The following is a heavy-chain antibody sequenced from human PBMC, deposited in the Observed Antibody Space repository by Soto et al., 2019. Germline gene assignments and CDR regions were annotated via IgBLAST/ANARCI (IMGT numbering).Heavy chain of an antibody. V-gene: IGHV3-30-3*01. J-gene: IGHJ4*02. Sequence: QVQLVESGGGVVQPGRSLRLSCAASGFTFSSYAMHWVRQAPGKGLEWVAVISYDGSNKYYADSVKGRFTISRDNSKNTLYLQMNSLRAEDTAVYYCASEHYCGGDCYSGQGLFGYWGLGTLVTVSS. CDR3: ASEHYCGGDCYSGQGLFGY. CDR1: GFTFSSYA. D-gene: IGHD2-21*02. CDR2: ISYDGSNK.